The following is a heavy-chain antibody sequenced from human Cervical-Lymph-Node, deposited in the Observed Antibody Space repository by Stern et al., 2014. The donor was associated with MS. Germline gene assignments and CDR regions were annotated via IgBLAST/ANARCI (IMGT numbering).Heavy chain of an antibody. CDR2: IYPGDSET. Sequence: VQLGQSGAEVRKPGESLRISCEVSGYRFTNNWIGWVRQVPGQGLEWMGIIYPGDSETRYSPSFQGQVTILVDKSSSITYLQWSSLKASDTAIYYCARRGHGYMGIDYWGQGTLVTVSS. D-gene: IGHD1-1*01. CDR3: ARRGHGYMGIDY. J-gene: IGHJ4*02. V-gene: IGHV5-51*03. CDR1: GYRFTNNW.